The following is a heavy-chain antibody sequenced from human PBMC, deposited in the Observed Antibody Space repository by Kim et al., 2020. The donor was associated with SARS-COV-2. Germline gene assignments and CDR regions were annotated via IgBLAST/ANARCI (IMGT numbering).Heavy chain of an antibody. CDR3: TRDIRSHYFDL. CDR1: GFIFSNYG. D-gene: IGHD2-2*02. J-gene: IGHJ2*01. V-gene: IGHV3-33*01. Sequence: GGSLRLSCAASGFIFSNYGMHWVRQAPGKGLEWLTVISYDGRSKYYAGSVKGRFTISRDDSKSTLFLQMNSLRAEDTAVYYCTRDIRSHYFDLWGRGTLVTVSS. CDR2: ISYDGRSK.